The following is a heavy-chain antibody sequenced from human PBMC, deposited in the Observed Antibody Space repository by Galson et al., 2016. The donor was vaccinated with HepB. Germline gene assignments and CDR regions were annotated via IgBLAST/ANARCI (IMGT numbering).Heavy chain of an antibody. CDR2: VYSGGDT. J-gene: IGHJ4*02. Sequence: SLRLSCAASGFTVSNNYMRWIRQAPGKGLEWVSFVYSGGDTYYADSVRGRFTISRDNSRDTLYLQMDSLRAEDTAVYYCARGEEEAAMEPFDYWGQGTLVTVSS. D-gene: IGHD5-18*01. V-gene: IGHV3-66*01. CDR3: ARGEEEAAMEPFDY. CDR1: GFTVSNNY.